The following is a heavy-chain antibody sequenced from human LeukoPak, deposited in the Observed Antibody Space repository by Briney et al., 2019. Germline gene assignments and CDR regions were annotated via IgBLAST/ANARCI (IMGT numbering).Heavy chain of an antibody. V-gene: IGHV3-74*01. CDR2: INGDGSST. CDR3: AKDISGGIYYYYYMDV. CDR1: GFTFSNYW. D-gene: IGHD6-19*01. J-gene: IGHJ6*03. Sequence: PGGSLRLSCGASGFTFSNYWMHWVRHAPGKGLVWVPRINGDGSSTIYADSVKGRFTISRDNAKHTLWLQMNSLRAEDTAVYYCAKDISGGIYYYYYMDVWGKGTTVTVSS.